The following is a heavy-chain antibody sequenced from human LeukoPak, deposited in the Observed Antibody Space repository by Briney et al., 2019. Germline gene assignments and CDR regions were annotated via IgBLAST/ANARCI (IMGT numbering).Heavy chain of an antibody. CDR1: GGSISSSSYY. V-gene: IGHV4-39*01. CDR3: ARQDFWSGYYFDP. D-gene: IGHD3-3*01. CDR2: IYYSGGT. Sequence: SETLSLTCTVSGGSISSSSYYWGWIRQPPGKGLEWIGSIYYSGGTYYNPSLKSRVTISVDTSKNQFSLKLSSVTAADTAAYYCARQDFWSGYYFDPWGQGTLVTVSS. J-gene: IGHJ5*02.